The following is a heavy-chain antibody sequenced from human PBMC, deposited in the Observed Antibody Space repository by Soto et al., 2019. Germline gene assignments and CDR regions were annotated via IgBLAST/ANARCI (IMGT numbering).Heavy chain of an antibody. D-gene: IGHD1-26*01. V-gene: IGHV5-51*01. CDR3: ARLGGARPRSHYYYYGMDV. CDR2: IYPGDSDT. CDR1: GYSFTSYW. Sequence: GESLKISCVASGYSFTSYWIGWVRQVPGKGLEWVWVIYPGDSDTRYSPSFQGQVTISGDKSISTAYLQWSSLKASDTAMYYCARLGGARPRSHYYYYGMDVWGQGTTVTVSS. J-gene: IGHJ6*02.